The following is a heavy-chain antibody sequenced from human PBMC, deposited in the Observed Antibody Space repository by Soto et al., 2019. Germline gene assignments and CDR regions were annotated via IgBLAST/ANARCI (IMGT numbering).Heavy chain of an antibody. J-gene: IGHJ4*02. Sequence: PGGSLRLSCAVSGFTFTDHAMTWVRQAPGKGLEWVSTTSNNGDRTFYADSVKGRFTVSTDRTNNTLYLQMNSLRADDTAVYFCARPPLYSNGGYFDSWRQGTLVTVSS. V-gene: IGHV3-23*01. CDR2: TSNNGDRT. D-gene: IGHD6-19*01. CDR1: GFTFTDHA. CDR3: ARPPLYSNGGYFDS.